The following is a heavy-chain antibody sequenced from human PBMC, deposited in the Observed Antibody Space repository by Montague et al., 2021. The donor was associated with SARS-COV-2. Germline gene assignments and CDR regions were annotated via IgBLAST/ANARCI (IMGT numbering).Heavy chain of an antibody. CDR1: GFTFSSYA. CDR2: ISYDGSNK. V-gene: IGHV3-30*04. D-gene: IGHD2-21*02. Sequence: SLRLSCAASGFTFSSYAMHWVRQAPGKGLEWVAVISYDGSNKYYADSVKGRFTISRDNSKSTLFLQMNSLRAEDTAVYYRAKDIHIVVVTGMDVWGQGTTVTVSS. CDR3: AKDIHIVVVTGMDV. J-gene: IGHJ6*02.